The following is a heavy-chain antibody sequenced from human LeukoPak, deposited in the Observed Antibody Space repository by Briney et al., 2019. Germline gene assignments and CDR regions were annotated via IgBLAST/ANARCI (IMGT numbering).Heavy chain of an antibody. D-gene: IGHD2-21*02. CDR3: ARDDYCGGDCYQSY. Sequence: PSETLSLTCTASGGSISSYYWSWIRQPAGKGLEWIGRIYTSGSTNYNPSLKSRVSMSVDTSKNQFSLKLSSVTAADTAVYYCARDDYCGGDCYQSYWGQGTLVTVSS. V-gene: IGHV4-4*07. J-gene: IGHJ4*02. CDR2: IYTSGST. CDR1: GGSISSYY.